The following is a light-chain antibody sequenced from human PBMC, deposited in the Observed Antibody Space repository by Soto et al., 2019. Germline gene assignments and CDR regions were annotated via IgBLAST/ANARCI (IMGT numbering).Light chain of an antibody. CDR3: QQSYNTPRT. V-gene: IGKV1-39*01. Sequence: DIQMTQSPSSLSASVGDRVTITCRASQSISTYLNWYQKKPGKAPNLLIYAASSLQSGVPSRFSGSGSGTDFTLTISSLQPEDFATYYCQQSYNTPRTFGQGTKVEIK. J-gene: IGKJ1*01. CDR1: QSISTY. CDR2: AAS.